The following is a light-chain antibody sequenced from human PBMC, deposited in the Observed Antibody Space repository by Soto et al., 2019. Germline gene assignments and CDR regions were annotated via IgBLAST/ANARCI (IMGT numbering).Light chain of an antibody. CDR2: GAS. J-gene: IGKJ4*01. CDR3: QQYGTLPPT. Sequence: EIVLTQSPGTLSLSPGERATLSCRASQTVTNTYLAWCQQKSGQAPNFLIYGASNRATGIPDRFSGSGSGTDFTLTISRLEPEDFAVYYCQQYGTLPPTFGGGTKVEI. V-gene: IGKV3-20*01. CDR1: QTVTNTY.